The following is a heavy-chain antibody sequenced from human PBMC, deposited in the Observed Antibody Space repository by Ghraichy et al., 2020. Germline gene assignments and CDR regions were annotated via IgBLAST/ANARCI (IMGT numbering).Heavy chain of an antibody. V-gene: IGHV3-30*03. CDR3: WPQEELLGLMTSGDF. CDR2: ISYDGSKT. D-gene: IGHD3-16*01. CDR1: GFTFSNYG. Sequence: GGSLRLSCAASGFTFSNYGMHWVRQAPGKGLEWVAIISYDGSKTYYADSVKGRFTISRDHSMNTVYLQMNSLSAEDTAVYSCWPQEELLGLMTSGDFWGQGTLVTVPS. J-gene: IGHJ4*02.